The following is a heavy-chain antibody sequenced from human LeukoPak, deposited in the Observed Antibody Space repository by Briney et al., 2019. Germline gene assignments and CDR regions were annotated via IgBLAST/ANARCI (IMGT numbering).Heavy chain of an antibody. CDR3: ARIVGARPYNWFDP. D-gene: IGHD1-26*01. V-gene: IGHV4-39*07. CDR1: GGSISSSSYY. J-gene: IGHJ5*02. Sequence: SETLSLTCTVSGGSISSSSYYWGWIRQPPGKGLEWIGSIYYSGSTNYNPSLKSRVTISVDTSKNQFSLKLSSVTAADTAVYYCARIVGARPYNWFDPWGQGTLVTVSS. CDR2: IYYSGST.